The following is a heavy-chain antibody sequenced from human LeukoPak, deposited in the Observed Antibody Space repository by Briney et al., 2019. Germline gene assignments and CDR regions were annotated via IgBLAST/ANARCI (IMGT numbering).Heavy chain of an antibody. Sequence: SQTLSLTCTVSRGSISSAGYYWSWIRQPAGKGLEWIGRVYTSGRTNYIPSLKSRVTISLDTSNKQFSLKLSSVTAADTAVYYCARGSNWNSYDYWGQGTLVTVSS. V-gene: IGHV4-61*02. CDR2: VYTSGRT. J-gene: IGHJ4*02. D-gene: IGHD1-1*01. CDR1: RGSISSAGYY. CDR3: ARGSNWNSYDY.